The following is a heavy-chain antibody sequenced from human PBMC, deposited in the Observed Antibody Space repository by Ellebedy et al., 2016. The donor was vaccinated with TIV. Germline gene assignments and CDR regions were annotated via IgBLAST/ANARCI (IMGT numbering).Heavy chain of an antibody. CDR3: ARGVYDSSGYYPFDY. CDR1: GFPLSGYS. Sequence: GESLKISCAAFGFPLSGYSMNWVRQTPGKGLEWVSVIYSGGNTYYADSVKGRFTISRDNSKNTLFLQMNSLRAEDTAVYYCARGVYDSSGYYPFDYWGQGTLVTVSS. CDR2: IYSGGNT. J-gene: IGHJ4*02. V-gene: IGHV3-66*01. D-gene: IGHD3-22*01.